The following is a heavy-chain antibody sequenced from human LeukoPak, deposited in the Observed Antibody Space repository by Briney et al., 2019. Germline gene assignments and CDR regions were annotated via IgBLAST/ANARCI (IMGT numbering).Heavy chain of an antibody. CDR1: GYTFTGYY. D-gene: IGHD3-3*01. V-gene: IGHV1-2*02. J-gene: IGHJ6*02. CDR3: ARGVLRFLEWLSPPSYGMDV. CDR2: INPNSGGT. Sequence: ASVKVSCKASGYTFTGYYMHWVRQAPGQGLEWMGWINPNSGGTNYAQKFQGRVTMTRDTSISTAYMELSRLRSDDTAVYYCARGVLRFLEWLSPPSYGMDVWGQGTTVTVSS.